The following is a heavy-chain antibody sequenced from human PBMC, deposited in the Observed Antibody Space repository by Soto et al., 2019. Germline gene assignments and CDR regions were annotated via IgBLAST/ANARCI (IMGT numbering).Heavy chain of an antibody. J-gene: IGHJ4*02. CDR2: INAGNGNT. D-gene: IGHD3-22*01. Sequence: SVKIASKACGYTFTISAMDWVCQAPGQRLEWMGWINAGNGNTKYSQKFQGRVTLTRDTSASIAYMELSSLRSEDTAMYYCARHRSRGYYDYWGRGSLVTVSS. CDR1: GYTFTISA. CDR3: ARHRSRGYYDY. V-gene: IGHV1-3*01.